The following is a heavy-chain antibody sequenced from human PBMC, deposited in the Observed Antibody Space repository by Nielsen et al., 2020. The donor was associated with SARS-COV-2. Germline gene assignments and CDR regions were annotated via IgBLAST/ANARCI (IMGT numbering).Heavy chain of an antibody. J-gene: IGHJ6*03. CDR3: ARDQLWSSGYMDV. V-gene: IGHV4-59*12. CDR1: GGSISSYY. Sequence: SETLSLTCTVSGGSISSYYWSWIRQPPGKGLEWIGYIYYSGSTNYNPSLKSRVTISVDTSKNQFSLKLSSVTAADTAVYYCARDQLWSSGYMDVLGKGTTVTVSS. CDR2: IYYSGST. D-gene: IGHD5-18*01.